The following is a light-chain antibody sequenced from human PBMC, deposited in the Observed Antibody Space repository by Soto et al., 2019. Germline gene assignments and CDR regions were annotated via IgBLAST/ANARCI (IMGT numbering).Light chain of an antibody. CDR2: EGS. J-gene: IGLJ2*01. V-gene: IGLV2-23*01. Sequence: QSALTQPASVSGSPGQSITISCTGTTSDVGNYNLVSWYQQNPGKAPKVMIYEGSKRPSGVSNRFSGSKSGNTASLTISGLQAEDEADYYCCSYAGSSTYVQFGGGTKLTAL. CDR1: TSDVGNYNL. CDR3: CSYAGSSTYVQ.